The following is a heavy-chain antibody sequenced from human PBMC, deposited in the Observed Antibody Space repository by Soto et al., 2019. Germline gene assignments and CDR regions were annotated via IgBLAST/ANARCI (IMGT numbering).Heavy chain of an antibody. CDR2: IYYSGST. Sequence: PSETLSLTCTVSGGSISSSSYYWGWIRQPPGKGLEWIGSIYYSGSTYYNPSLKSRVTISVDTSKNQFSLKLSSVTAADTAVYYCARDHLWFGETKGYYYGMDVWGQGTTVTVSS. D-gene: IGHD3-10*01. CDR3: ARDHLWFGETKGYYYGMDV. J-gene: IGHJ6*02. CDR1: GGSISSSSYY. V-gene: IGHV4-39*07.